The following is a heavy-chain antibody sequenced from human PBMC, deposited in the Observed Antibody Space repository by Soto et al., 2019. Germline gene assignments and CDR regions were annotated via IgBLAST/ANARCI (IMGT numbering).Heavy chain of an antibody. CDR1: GASISGFY. Sequence: SDTLSLTFTVSGASISGFYWSWIRKSAGKGLEWIGRIYATGTTDYNPSLKSRVMMSVDTSKKQFSLKLRSVTAAETAVYYCVRDGTKTLRDWLDXWGQGIAVTVS. CDR2: IYATGTT. J-gene: IGHJ5*02. V-gene: IGHV4-4*07. D-gene: IGHD1-1*01. CDR3: VRDGTKTLRDWLDX.